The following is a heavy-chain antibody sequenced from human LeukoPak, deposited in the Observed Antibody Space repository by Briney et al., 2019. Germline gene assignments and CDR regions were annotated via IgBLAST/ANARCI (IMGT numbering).Heavy chain of an antibody. Sequence: ASVKVSCKASGYTFTGYNMHWVRQAPGQGLEWMGWINPNSGGTNYAQKFQGRVTMTRDTSISTAYMELSRLRSDDTAVYYCASGYCSSTSCPYFDYWGQGTLVTVSS. CDR1: GYTFTGYN. J-gene: IGHJ4*02. CDR2: INPNSGGT. V-gene: IGHV1-2*02. D-gene: IGHD2-2*03. CDR3: ASGYCSSTSCPYFDY.